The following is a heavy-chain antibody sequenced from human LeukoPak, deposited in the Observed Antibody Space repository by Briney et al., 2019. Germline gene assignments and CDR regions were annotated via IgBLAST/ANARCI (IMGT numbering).Heavy chain of an antibody. CDR3: ATGWAGVSSGRFFDY. D-gene: IGHD6-19*01. V-gene: IGHV1-24*01. J-gene: IGHJ4*02. CDR2: FDPEDGET. Sequence: ASVKASCKVSGYTLTELTMHWVRQAPGKGLEWMGGFDPEDGETIYAQKFQGRVTMTEDTSTDTAYMELSSLRSEDTAVYYCATGWAGVSSGRFFDYWGQGTLVTVSS. CDR1: GYTLTELT.